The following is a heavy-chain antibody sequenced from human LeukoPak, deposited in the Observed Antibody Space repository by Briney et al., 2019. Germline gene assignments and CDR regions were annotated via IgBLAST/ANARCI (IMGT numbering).Heavy chain of an antibody. CDR2: IRYDGSNK. V-gene: IGHV3-30*02. Sequence: GGTLRLSCAASGFTFSNHGMNWVRQAPGKGLEWVAFIRYDGSNKYYADSVKGRFTISRDNSKNTLYLQMNSLRAEDTAVYYCAKTPRAYDILTGYYGWDYYYYMDVWGKGTTVTISS. J-gene: IGHJ6*03. CDR1: GFTFSNHG. CDR3: AKTPRAYDILTGYYGWDYYYYMDV. D-gene: IGHD3-9*01.